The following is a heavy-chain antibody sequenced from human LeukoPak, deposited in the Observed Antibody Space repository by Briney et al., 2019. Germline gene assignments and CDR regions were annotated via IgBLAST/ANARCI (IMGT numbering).Heavy chain of an antibody. CDR2: IIPIFGTA. Sequence: SVKVSCKASGGTFSSYAISWVRQAPGQGLEWMGRIIPIFGTANYAQKFQVRVTITTDESTSTAYMELSSQRSEDTAVYYCAGAEPDAFDIWGQGTMVTVSS. V-gene: IGHV1-69*05. CDR3: AGAEPDAFDI. J-gene: IGHJ3*02. CDR1: GGTFSSYA. D-gene: IGHD1-14*01.